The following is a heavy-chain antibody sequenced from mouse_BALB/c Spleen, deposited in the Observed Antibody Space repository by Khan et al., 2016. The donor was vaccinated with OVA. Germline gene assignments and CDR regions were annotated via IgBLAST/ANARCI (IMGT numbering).Heavy chain of an antibody. Sequence: EVELVESGGGLVKPGGSLKLSCAASGFTFNNYAMSWVRQTPEKRLEWVATVSSGGSYTYSPDSVKGRFTISRDHAKNPLYRQMSSLRSEDTAMYYCARQGRIYDGPVDYWCQGTTLTVAS. D-gene: IGHD2-3*01. J-gene: IGHJ2*01. V-gene: IGHV5-9-3*01. CDR2: VSSGGSYT. CDR3: ARQGRIYDGPVDY. CDR1: GFTFNNYA.